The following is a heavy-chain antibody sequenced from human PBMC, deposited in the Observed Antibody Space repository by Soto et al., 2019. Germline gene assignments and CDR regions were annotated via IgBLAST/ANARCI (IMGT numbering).Heavy chain of an antibody. CDR3: AKDQGIAASHGID. V-gene: IGHV3-30*18. CDR1: GFTFNNYG. Sequence: QVQLVESGGGVVQPGTSLRLSCAASGFTFNNYGMHWVRQAPGTGLEWVAAISNDGSVKYYADSVKGRLTISRDNSKNTLYLQMDSLRAEDTAVYYCAKDQGIAASHGIDWGQGTMVTVSS. J-gene: IGHJ3*01. D-gene: IGHD6-13*01. CDR2: ISNDGSVK.